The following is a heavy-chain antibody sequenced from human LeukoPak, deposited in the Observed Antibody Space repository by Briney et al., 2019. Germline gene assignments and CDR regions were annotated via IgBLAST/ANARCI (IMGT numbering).Heavy chain of an antibody. CDR1: GFTFDYYA. CDR2: ISWNSGSI. J-gene: IGHJ4*02. Sequence: GRSLRLSCAASGFTFDYYAMHWVRQAPGKGLEWVSGISWNSGSIGYADSVKGRFTISRDNAKNSLYLQMNSLRAEDMALYYCAKDTTGEMATILDYWGQGTLVTVSS. D-gene: IGHD5-24*01. V-gene: IGHV3-9*03. CDR3: AKDTTGEMATILDY.